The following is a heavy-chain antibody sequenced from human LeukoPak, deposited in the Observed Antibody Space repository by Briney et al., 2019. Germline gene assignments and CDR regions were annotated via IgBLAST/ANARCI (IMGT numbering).Heavy chain of an antibody. V-gene: IGHV3-48*04. Sequence: GGSLRLSCAASGFTFSSYSMNWVRQAPGKGLEWVSYISSSSSTIYYADSVKGRFTISRDNAKNSLYLQMNSLRAEDTAVYYCARSSRVVTAEDAFDIRGQGTMVTVSS. J-gene: IGHJ3*02. CDR1: GFTFSSYS. D-gene: IGHD2-21*02. CDR2: ISSSSSTI. CDR3: ARSSRVVTAEDAFDI.